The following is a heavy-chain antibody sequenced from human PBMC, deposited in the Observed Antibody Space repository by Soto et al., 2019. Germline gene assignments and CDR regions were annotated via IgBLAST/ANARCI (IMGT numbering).Heavy chain of an antibody. CDR1: GFTFSRFE. Sequence: GGSLRLSCAASGFTFSRFELHWVRQAPGKGLEWISYISSSGSTVYYASSVEGRFTIPRDNANISVYLQMYSLRAEATALYYCTRAAWFPYLSFYWGQGALVTVSS. CDR2: ISSSGSTV. V-gene: IGHV3-48*03. CDR3: TRAAWFPYLSFY. D-gene: IGHD3-10*01. J-gene: IGHJ4*02.